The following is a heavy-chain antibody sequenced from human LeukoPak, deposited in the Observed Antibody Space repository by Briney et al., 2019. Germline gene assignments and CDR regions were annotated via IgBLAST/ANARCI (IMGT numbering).Heavy chain of an antibody. CDR3: ARDVCSSTSCYGWFDP. D-gene: IGHD2-2*01. J-gene: IGHJ5*02. V-gene: IGHV3-30-3*01. CDR1: GFIFSSYW. Sequence: GGSLRLSCAGSGFIFSSYWMHWVRQAPGKGLEWVAVISYDGSNKYYADSVKGRFTISRDNSKNTLYLQMSSLRSEDTAVYYCARDVCSSTSCYGWFDPWGQGTLVTVSS. CDR2: ISYDGSNK.